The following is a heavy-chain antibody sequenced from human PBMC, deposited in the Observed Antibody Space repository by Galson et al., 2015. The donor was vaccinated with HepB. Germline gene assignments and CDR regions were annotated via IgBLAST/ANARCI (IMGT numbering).Heavy chain of an antibody. CDR2: SNGGETNR. D-gene: IGHD3-16*01. J-gene: IGHJ6*03. V-gene: IGHV3-74*01. CDR3: ARGRGSRAYYDYYMDV. Sequence: SLRLSCAASGFPFSDYWMHWVRQVPGKGLVWVSNSNGGETNRRYADSVKGRFTISRDNAKNTVYLQMDSLRAEGTAVYYCARGRGSRAYYDYYMDVWGKGTTVTVSS. CDR1: GFPFSDYW.